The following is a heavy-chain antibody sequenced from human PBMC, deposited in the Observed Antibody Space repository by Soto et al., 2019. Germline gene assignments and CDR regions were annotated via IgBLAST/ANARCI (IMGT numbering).Heavy chain of an antibody. CDR1: GFIVSNTY. Sequence: EVQLVESGGGLVQPGGSLRLSCTASGFIVSNTYVNWVRQAPGKGLEWVSVISNRGDTHYADSVRGRFSLSRDISDNTLHLQMNNMRVEETAVYYCAREPRYCRGGSCSITGDAYDIWGQGTMVTVSS. D-gene: IGHD2-15*01. CDR3: AREPRYCRGGSCSITGDAYDI. CDR2: ISNRGDT. V-gene: IGHV3-66*01. J-gene: IGHJ3*02.